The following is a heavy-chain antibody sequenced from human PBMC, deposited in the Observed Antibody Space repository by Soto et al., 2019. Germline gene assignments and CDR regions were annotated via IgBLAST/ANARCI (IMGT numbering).Heavy chain of an antibody. CDR2: IYRTGNT. V-gene: IGHV4-30-2*01. D-gene: IGHD2-2*01. CDR1: GDSMTSGDYS. Sequence: TLSLTCTVSGDSMTSGDYSWSWIRQPPGKGLEWLGYIYRTGNTHYSPSLKSRVSISQDRSKNQFSLELTSVTAADTAVYYCARGDYQYSIDYWGQGTLVTVSS. CDR3: ARGDYQYSIDY. J-gene: IGHJ4*02.